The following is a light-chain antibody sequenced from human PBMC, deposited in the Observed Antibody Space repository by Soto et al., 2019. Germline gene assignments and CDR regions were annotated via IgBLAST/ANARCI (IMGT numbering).Light chain of an antibody. CDR2: GAS. V-gene: IGKV3-15*01. Sequence: EIVMTQSPATLSVSPGERATLSCRASQSVSSNLAWYQQKPGQAPRLLIYGASTRATGIPARFSGSGSGTEFTLTISSLQSEDFAVYYCQQYNNLRRTFGQGTKVDIK. J-gene: IGKJ1*01. CDR1: QSVSSN. CDR3: QQYNNLRRT.